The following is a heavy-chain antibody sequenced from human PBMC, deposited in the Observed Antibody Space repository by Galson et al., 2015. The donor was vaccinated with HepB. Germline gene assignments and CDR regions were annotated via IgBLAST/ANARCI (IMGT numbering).Heavy chain of an antibody. J-gene: IGHJ4*02. V-gene: IGHV1-18*04. CDR3: ARGVLVADYFDY. CDR1: GYTFTSCG. Sequence: SVKVSCKASGYTFTSCGISRVRQAPGQGLEWMGWISAYNGNTNYAQKLQGRVTMTTDTSTSTAYMELRSLRSDDTAVYYCARGVLVADYFDYWGQGTLVTVSS. CDR2: ISAYNGNT. D-gene: IGHD2-15*01.